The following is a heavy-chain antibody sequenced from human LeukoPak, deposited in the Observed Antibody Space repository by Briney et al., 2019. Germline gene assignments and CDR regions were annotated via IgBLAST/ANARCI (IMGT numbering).Heavy chain of an antibody. D-gene: IGHD3-10*01. CDR1: GGSISSYY. V-gene: IGHV4-59*01. Sequence: PSETLSLTCTVSGGSISSYYWSWIRQPPGKGLEWIGYIYYSGSTNYNPSLKNRVTISVDTSKNQFSLKLSSVTAADTAVYYCASNTMVRGVILPDYWGQGTLVTVSS. J-gene: IGHJ4*02. CDR3: ASNTMVRGVILPDY. CDR2: IYYSGST.